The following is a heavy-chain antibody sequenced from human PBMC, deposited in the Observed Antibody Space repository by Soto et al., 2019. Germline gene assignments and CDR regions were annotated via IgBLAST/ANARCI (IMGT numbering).Heavy chain of an antibody. CDR2: IWYDGSYK. Sequence: RRLSCLSSGFTFNTYGMFWARQAPGTGLEWVAGIWYDGSYKYYLDSVKGRFTVSRDNSKNTVYLEMNNLRGEDTAVYYCARISGSGHLGWFDPWGQGTLVTVSS. CDR1: GFTFNTYG. CDR3: ARISGSGHLGWFDP. V-gene: IGHV3-33*01. J-gene: IGHJ5*02. D-gene: IGHD3-10*01.